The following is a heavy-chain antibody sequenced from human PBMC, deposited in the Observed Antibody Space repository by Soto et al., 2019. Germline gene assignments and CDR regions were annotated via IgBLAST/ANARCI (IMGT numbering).Heavy chain of an antibody. CDR2: IYSGVRT. CDR1: GFTVSSKY. D-gene: IGHD2-15*01. CDR3: ARATDYCSDGSCYPHAFDI. Sequence: GGSLRLSCAASGFTVSSKYMSWVRQAPGKGLEWVSVIYSGVRTYYADSVKGRFTISRDNSKNTLSLQMNSLRAEDTAVYYCARATDYCSDGSCYPHAFDIWGQGTMVTVSS. V-gene: IGHV3-66*01. J-gene: IGHJ3*02.